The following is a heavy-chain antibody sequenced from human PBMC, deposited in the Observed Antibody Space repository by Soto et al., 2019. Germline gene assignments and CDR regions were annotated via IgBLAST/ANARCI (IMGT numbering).Heavy chain of an antibody. CDR1: GGSSGGYY. V-gene: IGHV4-34*01. Sequence: SETLSLTCDVYGGSSGGYYWSWIRQPPGKGLEWIGEVNPSGSTNFNPSLKTRVTISMDASENHLALKLSSVTAADTAVYYCARGDTVTGMNVLDVWDQGTMVTVS. D-gene: IGHD1-1*01. J-gene: IGHJ3*01. CDR3: ARGDTVTGMNVLDV. CDR2: VNPSGST.